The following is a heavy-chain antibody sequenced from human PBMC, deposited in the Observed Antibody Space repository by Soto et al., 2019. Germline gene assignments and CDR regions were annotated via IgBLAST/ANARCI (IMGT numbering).Heavy chain of an antibody. CDR1: GVSITTTSYY. CDR3: ARHGSY. Sequence: ETLSLTCTVSGVSITTTSYYWGWIRQPPGKGLEWIGSVYFSGTTYYNPSLKSRVTISVDTSKNHFSLRLSSVTAADTAIYYCARHGSYWGQGTLVTVSS. J-gene: IGHJ4*02. V-gene: IGHV4-39*01. CDR2: VYFSGTT.